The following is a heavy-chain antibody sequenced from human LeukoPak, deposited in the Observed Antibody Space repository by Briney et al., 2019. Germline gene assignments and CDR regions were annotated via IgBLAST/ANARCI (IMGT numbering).Heavy chain of an antibody. CDR2: INHSGST. V-gene: IGHV4-34*01. D-gene: IGHD3-9*01. CDR3: AGGRTDYDILRPRIGWFDP. J-gene: IGHJ5*02. CDR1: GGSFSGYY. Sequence: SETLSLTCAVYGGSFSGYYWSWIRQPPGKGLEWIGEINHSGSTNYNPSLKSRVTISVDTSKNQFSLKLSSVTAADTAVYYCAGGRTDYDILRPRIGWFDPWGQGTLVTVSS.